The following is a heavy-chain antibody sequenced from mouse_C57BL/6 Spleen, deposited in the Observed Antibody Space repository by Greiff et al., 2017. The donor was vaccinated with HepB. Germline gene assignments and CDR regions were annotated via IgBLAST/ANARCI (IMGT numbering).Heavy chain of an antibody. J-gene: IGHJ4*01. D-gene: IGHD2-5*01. V-gene: IGHV14-3*01. CDR3: APYSNYAMDY. CDR2: IYPANGNT. Sequence: VQLQQSVAVLVRPGSSFQFSCPASGFYFQNTYMHWLLQSPEHVLEWIGRIYPANGNTKYAPKFQGTATITADTSSNTAYLQLSSLTSEDTAIYYCAPYSNYAMDYWGQGTSVTVSS. CDR1: GFYFQNTY.